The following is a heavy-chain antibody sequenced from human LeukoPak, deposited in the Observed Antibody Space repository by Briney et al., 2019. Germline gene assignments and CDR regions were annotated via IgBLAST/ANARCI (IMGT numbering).Heavy chain of an antibody. Sequence: SETLSLTCTVSGGSISSGGYYWSWIRQHPGKGLEWIGYIYYSGSTYYNPSLKSRVTISVDTSKNQFSLKLSSVTAADTAVYYCARDRWYYDSSGTWGFDPWGQGTLVTVSS. CDR3: ARDRWYYDSSGTWGFDP. V-gene: IGHV4-31*03. J-gene: IGHJ5*02. CDR2: IYYSGST. CDR1: GGSISSGGYY. D-gene: IGHD3-22*01.